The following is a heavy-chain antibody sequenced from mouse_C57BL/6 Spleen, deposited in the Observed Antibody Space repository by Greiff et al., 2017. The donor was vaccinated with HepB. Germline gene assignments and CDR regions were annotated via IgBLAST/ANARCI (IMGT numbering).Heavy chain of an antibody. Sequence: VQLQQSGAELVRPGTSVKVSCKASGYAFTNYLIEWVKQRPGQGLEWIGVINPGSGGTNYNEKFKGKATLTADKSSSTAYMQLSSLTSEDSAVYFCARSREFYGSDYWGQGTTLTVSS. J-gene: IGHJ2*01. V-gene: IGHV1-54*01. D-gene: IGHD1-1*01. CDR1: GYAFTNYL. CDR3: ARSREFYGSDY. CDR2: INPGSGGT.